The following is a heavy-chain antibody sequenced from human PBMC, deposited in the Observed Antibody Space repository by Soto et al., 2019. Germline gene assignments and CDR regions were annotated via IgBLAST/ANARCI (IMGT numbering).Heavy chain of an antibody. J-gene: IGHJ6*02. CDR2: IIESGGST. CDR1: GFTFSSCA. V-gene: IGHV3-23*01. CDR3: AKGRSYYYYYGVDV. Sequence: SCAASGFTFSSCAMGWVRQAPGKGLEWVSDIIESGGSTYYADSVKGRFTISRDNSKSTLYLQMNSLRAEDTALYYCAKGRSYYYYYGVDVWGQGTTVTVSS.